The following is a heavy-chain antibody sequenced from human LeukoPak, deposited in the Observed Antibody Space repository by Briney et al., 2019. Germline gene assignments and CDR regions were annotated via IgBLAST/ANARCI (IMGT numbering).Heavy chain of an antibody. V-gene: IGHV4-34*01. CDR3: ARRRMPRGAFDP. J-gene: IGHJ5*02. CDR2: INHSGST. D-gene: IGHD1-14*01. Sequence: PSETLPLTCAVYGGSFSGYYWSWIRQPPGKGLEWIEEINHSGSTNYNPSLKSRVTISVDTSKNQFSLKLSSVTAADTAVYYCARRRMPRGAFDPWGQGTLVTVSS. CDR1: GGSFSGYY.